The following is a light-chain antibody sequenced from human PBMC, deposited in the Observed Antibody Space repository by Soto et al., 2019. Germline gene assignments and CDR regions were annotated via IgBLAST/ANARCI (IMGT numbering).Light chain of an antibody. CDR2: EVS. Sequence: EIVLTQSPATLSLSPGVRATLSCRASQTVSSSLAWYQQKPGQAPRLLIYEVSNRATGITASFSGSGSGADFTLTISSLAPGDFALYYCQQHINWPLTFGGGTQV. J-gene: IGKJ4*01. V-gene: IGKV3-11*01. CDR1: QTVSSS. CDR3: QQHINWPLT.